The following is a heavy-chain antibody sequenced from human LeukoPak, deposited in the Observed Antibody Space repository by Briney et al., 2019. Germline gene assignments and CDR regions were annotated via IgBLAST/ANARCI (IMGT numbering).Heavy chain of an antibody. D-gene: IGHD5-18*01. CDR2: ITGSGSST. J-gene: IGHJ4*02. CDR3: AKLGGYSYGHEED. CDR1: GFTFASYG. Sequence: PGGSLTLSCPASGFTFASYGIRWLRPAPGKGLEWVSGITGSGSSTFYADSVKGRCTISRDNSKNTLYLQVNNLRGEDTAVYYCAKLGGYSYGHEEDWGQGTLVTVSS. V-gene: IGHV3-23*01.